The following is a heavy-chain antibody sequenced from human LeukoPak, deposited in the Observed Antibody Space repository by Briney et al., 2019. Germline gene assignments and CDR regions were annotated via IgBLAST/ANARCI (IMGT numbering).Heavy chain of an antibody. CDR3: ASGPTRYSPHPYFDY. D-gene: IGHD5-18*01. CDR1: GYTFTAYY. CDR2: INPNSGGT. V-gene: IGHV1-2*02. J-gene: IGHJ4*02. Sequence: GASVKVSCKASGYTFTAYYMHWARQAPGQGLEWMGWINPNSGGTNYAQKFQGRVTMTRDTSINTVYMELSRLTSDDTAVYSCASGPTRYSPHPYFDYWGQGTLVTVSS.